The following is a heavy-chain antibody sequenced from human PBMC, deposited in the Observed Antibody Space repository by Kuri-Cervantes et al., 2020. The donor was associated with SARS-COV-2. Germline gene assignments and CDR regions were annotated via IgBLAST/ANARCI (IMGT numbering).Heavy chain of an antibody. CDR2: IVNSGGTA. Sequence: GGSLRLSCAASGFTFSSYAMSWVRQAPGKGLEVVSGIVNSGGTAYYADSVKGRFTISRDNSKNMVYLQMNSLRAEDTAVYYCAKSVIGDYYDSSGLDYWGQGTLVTVSS. CDR3: AKSVIGDYYDSSGLDY. CDR1: GFTFSSYA. D-gene: IGHD3-22*01. J-gene: IGHJ4*02. V-gene: IGHV3-23*01.